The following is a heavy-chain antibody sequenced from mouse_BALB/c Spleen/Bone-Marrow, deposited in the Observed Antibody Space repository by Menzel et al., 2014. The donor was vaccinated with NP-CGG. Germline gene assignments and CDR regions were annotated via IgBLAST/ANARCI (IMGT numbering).Heavy chain of an antibody. CDR3: ARSDGYRDMDY. J-gene: IGHJ4*01. Sequence: QVTLKVCGPELVKPGASVKISCKASGYAFSSSWMNWVKQRPGQGLEWIGRIYPGDGDTKYNGKFKGKATLTADKSSSTAYMQLSSLTSVDSAVYFCARSDGYRDMDYWGQGTSVTVSS. CDR2: IYPGDGDT. V-gene: IGHV1-82*01. D-gene: IGHD2-3*01. CDR1: GYAFSSSW.